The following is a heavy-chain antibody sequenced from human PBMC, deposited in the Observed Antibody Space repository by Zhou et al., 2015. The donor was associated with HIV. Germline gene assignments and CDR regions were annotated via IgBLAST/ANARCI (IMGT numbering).Heavy chain of an antibody. CDR1: GFTFGDYA. D-gene: IGHD6-13*01. Sequence: VQLVESGGGLVKPGRSLRLSCTASGFTFGDYAMSWFRQAPGKGLEWVAFIRYDGSNKYYADSVKGRFTISRDNAKNSLYLQINSLRAEDTAVYYCARDQRGSSWHRSSGMDVWGQGTTVTVSS. V-gene: IGHV3-30*02. J-gene: IGHJ6*02. CDR2: IRYDGSNK. CDR3: ARDQRGSSWHRSSGMDV.